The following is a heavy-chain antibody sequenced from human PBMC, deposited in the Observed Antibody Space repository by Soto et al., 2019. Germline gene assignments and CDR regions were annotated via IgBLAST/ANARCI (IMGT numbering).Heavy chain of an antibody. J-gene: IGHJ4*02. CDR3: ARVRVRFLEWLGSEG. V-gene: IGHV1-69*12. CDR1: GGTFSSYA. CDR2: IIPIFGTA. D-gene: IGHD3-3*01. Sequence: QVQLVQSGAEVKKPGSSVKVSCKASGGTFSSYAICWVRQAPGQGLEWMGGIIPIFGTANYAQKFQGRVTITADASTSTAYMELSSLRSEDTAVYYCARVRVRFLEWLGSEGWGQGTRITVSS.